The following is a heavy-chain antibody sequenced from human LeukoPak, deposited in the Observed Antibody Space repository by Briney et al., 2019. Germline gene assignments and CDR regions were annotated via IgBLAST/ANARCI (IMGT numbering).Heavy chain of an antibody. Sequence: ASVKASCKASGDTFTSYYLHWVRQAAGHGLEWMGIINSRGDSTSSVQTFPGRVTLTTDMSTSTVYTALSSLRTEDTAVYYCATDHSSRLRRVLRFLEWKSHQGAFDIWGQGTMVTVSS. CDR3: ATDHSSRLRRVLRFLEWKSHQGAFDI. D-gene: IGHD3-3*01. J-gene: IGHJ3*02. V-gene: IGHV1-46*01. CDR2: INSRGDST. CDR1: GDTFTSYY.